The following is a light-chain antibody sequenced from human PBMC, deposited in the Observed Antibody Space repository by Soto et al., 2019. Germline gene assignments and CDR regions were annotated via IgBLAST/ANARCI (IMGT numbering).Light chain of an antibody. CDR1: QSVIGN. Sequence: EIVLTQSPATLSFSPGKRATLSCRVSQSVIGNLAWYKQKPGQAPRLVMYDASNRATGIPARFSCSGSGTDFTLTIRSLANEDFAIYHCQQRGNCPITFGQGKRLEMK. J-gene: IGKJ5*01. V-gene: IGKV3-11*01. CDR3: QQRGNCPIT. CDR2: DAS.